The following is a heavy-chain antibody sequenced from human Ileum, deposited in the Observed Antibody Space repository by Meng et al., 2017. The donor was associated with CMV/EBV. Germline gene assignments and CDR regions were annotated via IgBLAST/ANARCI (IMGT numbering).Heavy chain of an antibody. Sequence: GESLKISCAASGFTVSNQWMSWARQAPGKGLEWVANIKEDGSQTYYMDSVKGRFTISRDNAKNLLYLQMISLRAEDTAIYYCAKQLTGSAAWWFDPWGQGTLVTVSS. CDR2: IKEDGSQT. J-gene: IGHJ5*02. D-gene: IGHD1-1*01. CDR3: AKQLTGSAAWWFDP. V-gene: IGHV3-7*01. CDR1: GFTVSNQW.